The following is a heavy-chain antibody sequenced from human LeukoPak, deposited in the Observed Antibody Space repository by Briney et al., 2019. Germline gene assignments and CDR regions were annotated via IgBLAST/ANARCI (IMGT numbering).Heavy chain of an antibody. D-gene: IGHD3-22*01. CDR3: ARDVRYYDSSGYCVY. V-gene: IGHV3-23*01. CDR2: SSGSGGST. Sequence: GGSLILSCAASGFTLSSYAMSWVRQAPGKGLEWVSASSGSGGSTYYADSVKGRFTISRDNSKNTLYPQMNSLRAEDTAVYCCARDVRYYDSSGYCVYWGQGTLVTVSS. CDR1: GFTLSSYA. J-gene: IGHJ4*02.